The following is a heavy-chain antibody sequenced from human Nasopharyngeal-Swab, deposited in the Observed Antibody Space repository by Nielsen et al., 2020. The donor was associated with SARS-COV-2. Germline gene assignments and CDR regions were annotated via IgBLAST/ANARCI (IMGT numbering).Heavy chain of an antibody. Sequence: GGSLRLSCAASGFTFSTYDMNWVRQAPGKGLEWVSYISSSGSTIYYADSVKGRFTISRDNAKNSLYLQMNSLRAEDTAVYYCARGTDDYYDSTPPDYWGQGTLVTVSS. CDR3: ARGTDDYYDSTPPDY. V-gene: IGHV3-48*03. CDR2: ISSSGSTI. D-gene: IGHD3-22*01. CDR1: GFTFSTYD. J-gene: IGHJ4*02.